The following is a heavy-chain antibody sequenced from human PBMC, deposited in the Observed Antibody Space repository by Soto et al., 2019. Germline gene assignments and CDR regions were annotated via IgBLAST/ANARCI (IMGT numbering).Heavy chain of an antibody. CDR1: GFTCSSYA. V-gene: IGHV3-23*01. Sequence: VGSLRLSCAASGFTCSSYAMSWVRQAPGKGLEWVSAISGSGGSTYYADSVKGRFTISRDNSKNTLYLQMNSLRAEDTAVYCCAKDVTFYVTHFDYWGQGTLVTVSS. CDR3: AKDVTFYVTHFDY. D-gene: IGHD2-21*02. CDR2: ISGSGGST. J-gene: IGHJ4*02.